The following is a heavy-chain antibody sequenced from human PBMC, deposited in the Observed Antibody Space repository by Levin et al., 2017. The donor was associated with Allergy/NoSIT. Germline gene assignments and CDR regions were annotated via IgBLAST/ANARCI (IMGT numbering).Heavy chain of an antibody. CDR3: ARVYGSGRFDY. Sequence: GESLKISCRGSGYSFTNFRIAWVRQMPGKGLEWMGIIYPGDSDTRYSPSFRGQVTISADKSISTAYLQWSSLKASDTAMFYCARVYGSGRFDYWGQGTLVTVSS. D-gene: IGHD3-10*01. CDR1: GYSFTNFR. CDR2: IYPGDSDT. V-gene: IGHV5-51*01. J-gene: IGHJ4*02.